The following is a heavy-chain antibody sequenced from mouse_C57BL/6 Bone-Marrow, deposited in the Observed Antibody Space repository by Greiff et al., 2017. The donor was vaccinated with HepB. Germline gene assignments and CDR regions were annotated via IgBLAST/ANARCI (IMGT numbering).Heavy chain of an antibody. D-gene: IGHD2-5*01. CDR1: GFTFSSYG. CDR3: ARHSNYFFDY. V-gene: IGHV5-6*01. Sequence: EVKLMESGGDLVKPGGSLKLSCAASGFTFSSYGMSWVRQTPDKRLEWVATISSGGSYPYYPDSVKGRFTISRDNTKNTLYLQLSSLKSEDTAMYYCARHSNYFFDYWGQGTTLTVSS. J-gene: IGHJ2*01. CDR2: ISSGGSYP.